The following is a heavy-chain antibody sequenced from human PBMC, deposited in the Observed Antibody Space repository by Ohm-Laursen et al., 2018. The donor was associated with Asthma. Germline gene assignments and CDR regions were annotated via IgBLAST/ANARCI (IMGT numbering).Heavy chain of an antibody. CDR1: GITFSRHT. CDR2: ISYDGTNK. Sequence: SLRLSCAASGITFSRHTMHWVRQAPGKGLEWVAVISYDGTNKYYADSVKGRFTISRDNSKNTLYLQMNSLRAEDTAVYYCASARTIFGVVIIQGPFDYWGQGTLVTVSS. V-gene: IGHV3-30-3*01. J-gene: IGHJ4*02. D-gene: IGHD3-3*01. CDR3: ASARTIFGVVIIQGPFDY.